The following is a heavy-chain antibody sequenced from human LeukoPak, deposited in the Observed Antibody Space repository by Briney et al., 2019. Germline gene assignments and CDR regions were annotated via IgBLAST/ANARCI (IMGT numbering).Heavy chain of an antibody. CDR1: GFTFSNYG. V-gene: IGHV3-33*01. D-gene: IGHD4-17*01. J-gene: IGHJ4*02. Sequence: PGGSLRLSCAASGFTFSNYGMHWVRQAPGKGLEWVAVIWYDGSNKYYSDSVRGRFTISRDNSKNTLYLQMNSLRAEDTAVYHCARGYDYGDYGVVEWGQGTLVTVSS. CDR3: ARGYDYGDYGVVE. CDR2: IWYDGSNK.